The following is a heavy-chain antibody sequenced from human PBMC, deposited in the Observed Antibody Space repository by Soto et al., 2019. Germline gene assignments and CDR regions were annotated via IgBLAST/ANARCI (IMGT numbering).Heavy chain of an antibody. CDR3: ARFGSGRYYGNFDY. V-gene: IGHV4-59*01. CDR2: IYYSGST. CDR1: GGSISSYY. J-gene: IGHJ4*02. Sequence: QVQLQESGPGLVKPSETLSLTCTVSGGSISSYYWSWIRQPPGKGLEWIGYIYYSGSTNYNPSLKSRVTISVDTSKNQFSLKLSSVTAADTAVYYCARFGSGRYYGNFDYWGQGTLVTVSS. D-gene: IGHD1-26*01.